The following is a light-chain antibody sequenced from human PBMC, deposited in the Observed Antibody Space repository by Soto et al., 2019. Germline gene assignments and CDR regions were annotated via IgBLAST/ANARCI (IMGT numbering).Light chain of an antibody. V-gene: IGKV3-20*01. Sequence: EIVLKQSPDTLSLSPGERATLSCRASQSVRSNYLAWYQQKPVQAPRFLIYDSSIRATGITDRFSGSGSGTDFTLTISRLEPEDFAVYYCQQYGSTPLTVGGGTKVDIK. CDR3: QQYGSTPLT. J-gene: IGKJ4*01. CDR2: DSS. CDR1: QSVRSNY.